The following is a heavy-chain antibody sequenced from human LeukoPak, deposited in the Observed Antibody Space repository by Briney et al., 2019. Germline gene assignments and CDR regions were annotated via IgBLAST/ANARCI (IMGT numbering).Heavy chain of an antibody. CDR2: IYHSGTT. D-gene: IGHD3-22*01. CDR1: GGSISSGDYS. V-gene: IGHV4-30-2*01. J-gene: IGHJ5*02. CDR3: ARSGWDYYDSSGPRSWFDP. Sequence: SETLSLTCAVSGGSISSGDYSWNWIRQPPGKGLEWIGYIYHSGTTYYNPSLKSRVTISVDRSKNQFSLKLSSVTAADTAVYYCARSGWDYYDSSGPRSWFDPWGQGTLVTVSS.